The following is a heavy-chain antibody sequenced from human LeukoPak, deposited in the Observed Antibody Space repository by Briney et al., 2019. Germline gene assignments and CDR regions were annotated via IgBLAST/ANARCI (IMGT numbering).Heavy chain of an antibody. CDR1: GFTFSSYW. CDR2: IKTDGSEK. J-gene: IGHJ5*02. V-gene: IGHV3-7*03. CDR3: ARDYTGYFP. D-gene: IGHD3-9*01. Sequence: GGSLRLSCEASGFTFSSYWMSWARQAPGKGLEWVANIKTDGSEKYYVDSVKGRFTISRDNAKNSLYLQMNSLRAEDTAVYYCARDYTGYFPWGQGTLVIVSS.